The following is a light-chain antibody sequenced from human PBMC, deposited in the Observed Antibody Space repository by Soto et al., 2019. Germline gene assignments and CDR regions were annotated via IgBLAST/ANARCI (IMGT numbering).Light chain of an antibody. CDR3: QHCDYLPI. CDR2: DAS. V-gene: IGKV1-33*01. Sequence: DIQMTQSPSSLSASVGDRVTITCQASHDITSFLNWYQHKPGRDTKVLIYDASILEAGVPTRFSGSGSGTHYTFTISSLQPEDVATYYCQHCDYLPIFGRATTVDF. J-gene: IGKJ3*01. CDR1: HDITSF.